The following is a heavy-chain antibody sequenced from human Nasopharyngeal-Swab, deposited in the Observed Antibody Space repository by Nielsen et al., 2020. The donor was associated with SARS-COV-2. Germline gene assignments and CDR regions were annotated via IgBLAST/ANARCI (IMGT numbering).Heavy chain of an antibody. CDR1: GFTFSDYY. CDR2: ISGRGTNI. J-gene: IGHJ4*02. CDR3: ARVGLFDY. V-gene: IGHV3-11*04. Sequence: GESLKISRAASGFTFSDYYMSWIRQAPGKGLEWVSYISGRGTNIYYAESVKGRFTISRDNAKNSLYLQLNSLRAEDTAVYYCARVGLFDYWGQGTLVTVSS.